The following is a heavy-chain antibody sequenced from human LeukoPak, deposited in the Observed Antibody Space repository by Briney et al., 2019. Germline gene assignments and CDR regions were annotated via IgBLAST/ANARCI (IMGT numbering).Heavy chain of an antibody. V-gene: IGHV4-61*02. CDR2: IYTSGST. D-gene: IGHD1-26*01. CDR3: ARGFRGASFDY. Sequence: SETLSLTCTVPGGSISSGSYYWSWIRQPAGKGLEWIGRIYTSGSTNYNPSLKSRVTISVDTSKNQFSLKLSSATAADTAVYYCARGFRGASFDYWGQGTLVTVSS. CDR1: GGSISSGSYY. J-gene: IGHJ4*02.